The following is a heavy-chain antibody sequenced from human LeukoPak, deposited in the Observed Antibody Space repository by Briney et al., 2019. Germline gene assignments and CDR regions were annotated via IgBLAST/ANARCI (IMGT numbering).Heavy chain of an antibody. V-gene: IGHV4-39*02. CDR1: GGSISSSRYY. CDR2: IYYSGST. Sequence: PSETLSLTCTVSGGSISSSRYYWGWIRQPPGKGLERIGSIYYSGSTYYTPSLKSRVTISVDPSKNRFSLKLSSVTAADTAVYYCARDGYGGAVSSRGMDVWGQGTTVTVSS. J-gene: IGHJ6*02. CDR3: ARDGYGGAVSSRGMDV. D-gene: IGHD3-16*01.